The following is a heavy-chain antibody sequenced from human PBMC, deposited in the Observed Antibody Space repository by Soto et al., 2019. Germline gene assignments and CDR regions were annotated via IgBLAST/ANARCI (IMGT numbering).Heavy chain of an antibody. Sequence: PVGSLRLSCAASGFTFDDYAMHWVRQAPGKGLEWVSGISWNSGSIGYADSVKGRFTISRDNAKNSLYLQMNSLRAEDTALYYCAKGSGPVDSSSPRMDVWGQGTTVTVSS. J-gene: IGHJ6*02. CDR3: AKGSGPVDSSSPRMDV. CDR2: ISWNSGSI. D-gene: IGHD6-13*01. V-gene: IGHV3-9*01. CDR1: GFTFDDYA.